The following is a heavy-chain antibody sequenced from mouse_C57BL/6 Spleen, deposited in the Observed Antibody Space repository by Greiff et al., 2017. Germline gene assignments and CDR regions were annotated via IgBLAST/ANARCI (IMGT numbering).Heavy chain of an antibody. J-gene: IGHJ3*01. D-gene: IGHD1-1*01. Sequence: VQRKQKGDEIVKPGASGKMSCKASGYTFTRYGMKWVKQRPGQGVEWIGEIDPSDSYTNYNQKFKGKATWTVDTSSSTAYMQLSSLTSEDSAVYYCARWAYYDVGIWCAYWGQGTLVTFSA. CDR3: ARWAYYDVGIWCAY. CDR2: IDPSDSYT. CDR1: GYTFTRYG. V-gene: IGHV1-50*01.